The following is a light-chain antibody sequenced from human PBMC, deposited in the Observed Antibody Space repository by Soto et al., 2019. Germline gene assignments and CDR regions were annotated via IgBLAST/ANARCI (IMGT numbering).Light chain of an antibody. Sequence: EIVLTQSPATLSLSPGERATLSCRASQSVKDYLAWYQQKPGQAPRLLIYDVSNRATGIPARFSGSGSGTDFTLTISSLEPEDFALYYCQQRVNWPQTFGQGTKVDIK. CDR3: QQRVNWPQT. CDR2: DVS. J-gene: IGKJ1*01. CDR1: QSVKDY. V-gene: IGKV3-11*01.